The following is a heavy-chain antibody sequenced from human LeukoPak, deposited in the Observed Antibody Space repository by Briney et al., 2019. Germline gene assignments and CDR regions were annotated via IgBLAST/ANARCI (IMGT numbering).Heavy chain of an antibody. CDR3: AKDQLNRFCSGGSCSITHDS. CDR2: ISGSVRST. V-gene: IGHV3-23*01. CDR1: GFIFSSYG. J-gene: IGHJ5*01. Sequence: GSLRLSCAASGFIFSSYGMSWVRQAPGQGLEWVSAISGSVRSTYYSDSVKGRFTISKDTSKNTLYLQMNSLRAEDTAIYYCAKDQLNRFCSGGSCSITHDSWGQGTLVTVSS. D-gene: IGHD2-15*01.